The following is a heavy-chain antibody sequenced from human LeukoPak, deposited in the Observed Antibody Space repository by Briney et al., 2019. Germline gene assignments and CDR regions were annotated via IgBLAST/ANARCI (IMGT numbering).Heavy chain of an antibody. CDR3: ATPLAAGLYYYYGMDV. D-gene: IGHD6-13*01. J-gene: IGHJ6*02. CDR2: FVPEDGET. V-gene: IGHV1-24*01. CDR1: GYTLTELS. Sequence: ASLKVSCKVSGYTLTELSMHWVRQAPGKGLEWMGGFVPEDGETIYAQKFQGRVTMTEDTSTDTAYMELSSLRSEDTAVYYCATPLAAGLYYYYGMDVWGQGTTVTVSS.